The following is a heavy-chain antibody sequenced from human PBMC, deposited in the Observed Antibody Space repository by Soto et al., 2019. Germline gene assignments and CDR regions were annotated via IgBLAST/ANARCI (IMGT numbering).Heavy chain of an antibody. CDR1: GYIFTTYL. J-gene: IGHJ4*02. D-gene: IGHD6-19*01. CDR2: IYPDDSDT. CDR3: ARPFDISGWYDY. Sequence: GESLKISCKGSGYIFTTYLIGWVRQMPGKGLEWMGIIYPDDSDTRYSPSFQGRVTISADKSISTAYLQWSSLKASDTAMYYCARPFDISGWYDYWGQGTLVTVSS. V-gene: IGHV5-51*01.